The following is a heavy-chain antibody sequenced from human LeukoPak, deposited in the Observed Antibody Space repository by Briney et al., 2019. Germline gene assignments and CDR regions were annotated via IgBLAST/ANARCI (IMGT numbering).Heavy chain of an antibody. CDR1: GGSISSGGYY. Sequence: SETLSLTCTVSGGSISSGGYYWSWIRQHPGKGLEWIGYIYYSGSTYYNPSLKSRVTIPVDTSKNQFSLKLSSVTAADTAVYYCARVVPSYGSGTSYGMDVWGQGTTVTVSS. CDR3: ARVVPSYGSGTSYGMDV. D-gene: IGHD3-10*01. CDR2: IYYSGST. V-gene: IGHV4-31*03. J-gene: IGHJ6*02.